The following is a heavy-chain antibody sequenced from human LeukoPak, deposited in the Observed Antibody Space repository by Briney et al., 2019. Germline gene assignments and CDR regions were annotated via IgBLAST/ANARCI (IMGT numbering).Heavy chain of an antibody. V-gene: IGHV2-5*01. CDR2: IYWNDDK. CDR3: ARNTYTYGSGSYGWFDP. J-gene: IGHJ5*02. D-gene: IGHD3-10*01. CDR1: GFSLSTSGVG. Sequence: SGPTLVKPTQTLTLTCTFSGFSLSTSGVGVGWIRQPPGKALEWLALIYWNDDKRYSPSLKSRLTITKDTSKNQVVLTMTNMDPVDTATYYCARNTYTYGSGSYGWFDPWGQGTLVTVSS.